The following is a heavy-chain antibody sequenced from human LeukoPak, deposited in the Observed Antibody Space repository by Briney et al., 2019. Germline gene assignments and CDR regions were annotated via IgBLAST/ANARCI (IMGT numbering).Heavy chain of an antibody. CDR1: GGSISSSSYY. D-gene: IGHD3-3*01. Sequence: SETLSLTCTVSGGSISSSSYYWGWIRQPPGKGLEWIGSIYYSSGSTYYNPSLKSRVTISVDTSKNQFSLKLNSVTAADTAVYYCARRALGSTIFGAGGGAFDIWGQGTMVTVSS. CDR3: ARRALGSTIFGAGGGAFDI. J-gene: IGHJ3*02. CDR2: IYYSSGST. V-gene: IGHV4-39*01.